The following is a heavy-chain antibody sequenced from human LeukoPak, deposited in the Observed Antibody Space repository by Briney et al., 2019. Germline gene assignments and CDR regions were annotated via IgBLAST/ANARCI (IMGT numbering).Heavy chain of an antibody. CDR2: INQDGSEK. CDR3: ARGHYGMGV. Sequence: GGSLRLSCEASGFTFSTYWMTWVRQAPGKGLEWVASINQDGSEKYYVDSVKGRFTFSRDNAQESLYLQMNSLTAEDAAVYYCARGHYGMGVWSQGTTVTVSS. V-gene: IGHV3-7*05. CDR1: GFTFSTYW. J-gene: IGHJ6*02.